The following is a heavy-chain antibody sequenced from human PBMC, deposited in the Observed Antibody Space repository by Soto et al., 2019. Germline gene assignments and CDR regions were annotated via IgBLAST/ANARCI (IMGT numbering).Heavy chain of an antibody. CDR3: AREADYVNWFDP. D-gene: IGHD4-17*01. Sequence: EVQRVESGGGLVQPGGSLRLSCAASGFTFSSYSMNWVRQAPGKGLEWVSYISSSSSTIYYAGAVKGRFTISRDNAKNSLYLQMNSLRADDTAVYYWAREADYVNWFDPWGQGTLVTVSS. J-gene: IGHJ5*02. CDR2: ISSSSSTI. CDR1: GFTFSSYS. V-gene: IGHV3-48*01.